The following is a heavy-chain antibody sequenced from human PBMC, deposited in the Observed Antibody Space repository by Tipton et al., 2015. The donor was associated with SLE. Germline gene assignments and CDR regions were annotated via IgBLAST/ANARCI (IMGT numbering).Heavy chain of an antibody. V-gene: IGHV4-4*01. CDR2: IYHSGST. CDR3: ARDLDFWT. Sequence: SLRLSCAVSGGSISSSNWWSWVRQPPGKGLEWIGKIYHSGSTNYNPSLKSRVTISVDTSKNQFSLKLNSVTAADTAVYFCARDLDFWTWGQGTLVTVSS. CDR1: GGSISSSNW. D-gene: IGHD3-3*01. J-gene: IGHJ5*02.